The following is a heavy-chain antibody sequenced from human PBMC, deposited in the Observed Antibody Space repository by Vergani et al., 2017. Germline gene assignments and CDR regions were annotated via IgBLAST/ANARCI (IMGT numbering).Heavy chain of an antibody. V-gene: IGHV4-4*03. J-gene: IGHJ4*02. CDR3: ATIGERRGGYDFDY. CDR1: GDSISSNNC. D-gene: IGHD1-26*01. CDR2: ICHTEDT. Sequence: QVQLQESGPGLVKPPGTLSLTCAVSGDSISSNNCWTWVRQPPGKGLEWIGEICHTEDTKYSPSLKSRVTVSGDESRNLFSLRLNSVTAADTAVYDCATIGERRGGYDFDYWGQGILVTVSS.